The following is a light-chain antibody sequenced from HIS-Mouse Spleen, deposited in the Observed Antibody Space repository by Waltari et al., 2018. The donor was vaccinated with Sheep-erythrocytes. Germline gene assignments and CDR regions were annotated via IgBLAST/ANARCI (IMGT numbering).Light chain of an antibody. CDR3: QAWDRSTDVV. J-gene: IGLJ2*01. V-gene: IGLV3-1*01. CDR2: QDS. Sequence: SYELTQPPSVSVSPGQTASITCSGDKLGDKYACWSQQKPGQSPVLVIYQDSKRPSGIPERFSGSNSGNTATLTISGTQAMDEADYYCQAWDRSTDVVFGGGTKLTVL. CDR1: KLGDKY.